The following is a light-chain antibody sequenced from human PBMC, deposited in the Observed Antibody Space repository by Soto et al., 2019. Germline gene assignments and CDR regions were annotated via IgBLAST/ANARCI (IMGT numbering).Light chain of an antibody. V-gene: IGLV1-47*01. J-gene: IGLJ1*01. CDR1: KSDIGSNY. Sequence: QSVLTQPPSASGAPGQRVTFSCSGSKSDIGSNYVFWYQQLPGMAPKLLIYRNSQRPSGVPDRFAGSKSGTSASLAISGLRSEDDADYYGTSWHDSLNGQVSGTRTKGTVL. CDR3: TSWHDSLNGQV. CDR2: RNS.